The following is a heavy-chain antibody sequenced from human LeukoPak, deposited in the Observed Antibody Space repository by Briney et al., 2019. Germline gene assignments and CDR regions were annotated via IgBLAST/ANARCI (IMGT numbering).Heavy chain of an antibody. CDR2: INAGNGNT. Sequence: GASVKVSCKASGYTFTGYYMHWVRQAPGQGLEWMGWINAGNGNTKYSQEFQGRVTITRDTSASTAYMELSSLRSEDMAVYYCARLGLLSYSFDAFDIWGQGTMVTVSS. V-gene: IGHV1-3*03. CDR3: ARLGLLSYSFDAFDI. CDR1: GYTFTGYY. J-gene: IGHJ3*02. D-gene: IGHD2-15*01.